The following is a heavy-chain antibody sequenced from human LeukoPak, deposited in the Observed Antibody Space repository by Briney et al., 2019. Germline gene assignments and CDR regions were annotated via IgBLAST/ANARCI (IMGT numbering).Heavy chain of an antibody. CDR2: IIPIFGTA. D-gene: IGHD4-17*01. CDR1: GGTFSSYA. J-gene: IGHJ4*02. Sequence: ASVKVSCKASGGTFSSYAISWVRQAPGQGLEWMGRIIPIFGTANYAQKFQGRVTITTDESTSTAYMELSSLRSEDTAVYYCARGTVRYGDYDLPYYFDYWGQGTLVTVSS. V-gene: IGHV1-69*05. CDR3: ARGTVRYGDYDLPYYFDY.